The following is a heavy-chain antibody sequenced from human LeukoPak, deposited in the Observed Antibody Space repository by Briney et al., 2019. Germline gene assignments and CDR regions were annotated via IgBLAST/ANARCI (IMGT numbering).Heavy chain of an antibody. D-gene: IGHD3-22*01. V-gene: IGHV1-2*06. Sequence: ASVKVSCKASAYSFTDYYIHWVRQAPGQGLEWMGRINPNTRVTDYAQIFKGRVTMTRDTSISTAYMELSRLGSDDTAVYYCARLSPTYYFDSSGYYYGDYWGQGTLVTVSS. J-gene: IGHJ4*02. CDR3: ARLSPTYYFDSSGYYYGDY. CDR1: AYSFTDYY. CDR2: INPNTRVT.